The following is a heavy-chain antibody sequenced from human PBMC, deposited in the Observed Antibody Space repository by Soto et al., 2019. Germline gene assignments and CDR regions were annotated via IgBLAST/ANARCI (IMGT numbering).Heavy chain of an antibody. CDR1: GYTFTGYY. J-gene: IGHJ3*02. D-gene: IGHD3-22*01. Sequence: ASVKVSCKASGYTFTGYYMHWVRQAPGQGLEWMGWINPNSGGTNYAQKFQGRVTMTRDTSISTAYMELSRLRSDDTAVYYCARERLMVYAIRGGGYYDSSGYQDAFDIWGQGTMVTVSS. CDR3: ARERLMVYAIRGGGYYDSSGYQDAFDI. CDR2: INPNSGGT. V-gene: IGHV1-2*02.